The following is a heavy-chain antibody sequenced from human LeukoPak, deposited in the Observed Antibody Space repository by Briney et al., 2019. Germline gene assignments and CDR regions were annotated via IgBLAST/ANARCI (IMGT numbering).Heavy chain of an antibody. CDR2: IYHSGST. J-gene: IGHJ4*02. D-gene: IGHD5-24*01. V-gene: IGHV4-30-2*01. CDR3: ARATWPLTAVFDY. Sequence: SQTLSLTCTVSGGSISSGGYYWSWIRQPPGKGLEWIGYIYHSGSTYYNPSLKSRVTISVDRSKNQFSLKLSSVTAADTAVYYCARATWPLTAVFDYWGQGILVTVSS. CDR1: GGSISSGGYY.